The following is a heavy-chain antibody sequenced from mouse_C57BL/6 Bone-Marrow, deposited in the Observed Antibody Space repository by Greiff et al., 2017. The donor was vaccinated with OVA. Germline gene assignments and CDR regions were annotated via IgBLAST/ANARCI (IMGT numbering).Heavy chain of an antibody. Sequence: VQLQESGPGLVQPSQSLSITCTVSGFSLTSYGVHWVRQSPGKGLEWLGVIWSGGSTDYYAAFISRLSISKDNSKSQVFFKMNSLQADDTAIYYCASRGYWGQGTTLTVSS. CDR1: GFSLTSYG. CDR3: ASRGY. J-gene: IGHJ2*01. CDR2: IWSGGST. V-gene: IGHV2-2*01.